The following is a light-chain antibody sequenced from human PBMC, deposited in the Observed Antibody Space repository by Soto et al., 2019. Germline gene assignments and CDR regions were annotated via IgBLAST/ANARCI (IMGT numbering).Light chain of an antibody. CDR2: DAS. CDR1: QSISTW. Sequence: DIQMTQSPSTLSASVGDRVTITCRASQSISTWLAWYQQKPGKAPNLLIHDASYLESGVPSRFSGSGSGTEFTLIISSLQPDDSATYYCQQYNSYSWTFGQGTKVEIK. J-gene: IGKJ1*01. V-gene: IGKV1-5*01. CDR3: QQYNSYSWT.